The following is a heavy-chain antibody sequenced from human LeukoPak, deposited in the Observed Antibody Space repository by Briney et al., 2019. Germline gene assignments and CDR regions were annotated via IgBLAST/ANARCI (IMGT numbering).Heavy chain of an antibody. CDR1: GYTFTSYG. D-gene: IGHD3-16*02. CDR3: ARDGGDYVWGSYRYAIDY. CDR2: ISAYNGNT. Sequence: ASVKVSCKASGYTFTSYGISWVRQAPGQGLEWMGWISAYNGNTNYAQKLQGRVTMTTDTSTSTAYMELRSLRSDDTAVYYCARDGGDYVWGSYRYAIDYWGQGTLVTVSS. V-gene: IGHV1-18*01. J-gene: IGHJ4*02.